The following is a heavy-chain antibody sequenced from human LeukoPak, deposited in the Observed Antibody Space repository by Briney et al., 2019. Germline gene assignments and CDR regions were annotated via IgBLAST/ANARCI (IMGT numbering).Heavy chain of an antibody. Sequence: GGSLRLSCAASGFTFSSYSMNWVRQAPGRGLEWVSSISSSSSYIYYADSVKGRFTISRDNAKNSLYLQMNSLRAEDTAVYYCARDNENYYGMDVWGKGTTVTVSS. J-gene: IGHJ6*04. CDR2: ISSSSSYI. V-gene: IGHV3-21*01. CDR1: GFTFSSYS. CDR3: ARDNENYYGMDV. D-gene: IGHD1-1*01.